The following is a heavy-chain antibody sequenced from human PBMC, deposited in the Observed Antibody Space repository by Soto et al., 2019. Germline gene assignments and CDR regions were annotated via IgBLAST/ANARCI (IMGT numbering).Heavy chain of an antibody. CDR2: IYWDDDK. CDR1: GFSLRANGVG. D-gene: IGHD3-10*01. Sequence: QITLKESGRTLVKPTQTLTLTCSFSGFSLRANGVGVGWIRQPPGKALECLARIYWDDDKRYSPSLQSRLTITKDTSRNQVVLTMANMDPEETGTYYCARIKVVRGVIITDAFDIWGQGAVVTVSS. CDR3: ARIKVVRGVIITDAFDI. J-gene: IGHJ3*02. V-gene: IGHV2-5*02.